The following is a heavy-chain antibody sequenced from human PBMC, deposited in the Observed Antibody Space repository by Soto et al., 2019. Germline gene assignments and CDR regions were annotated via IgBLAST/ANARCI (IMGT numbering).Heavy chain of an antibody. CDR1: GFTFSNAW. V-gene: IGHV3-15*01. CDR2: IKSKTDGGTK. Sequence: GGSLRLSCAASGFTFSNAWMSWVRQAPGKGLEWVGRIKSKTDGGTKDYAAPVKGRFTISRDDSTNTLYMQMNSLKTEDTAVYYCTTEGKDYDFWSAADYYYYMDVWGKGTTVTVSS. CDR3: TTEGKDYDFWSAADYYYYMDV. J-gene: IGHJ6*03. D-gene: IGHD3-3*01.